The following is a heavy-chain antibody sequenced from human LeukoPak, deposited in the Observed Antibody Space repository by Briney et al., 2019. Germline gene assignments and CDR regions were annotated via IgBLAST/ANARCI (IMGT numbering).Heavy chain of an antibody. D-gene: IGHD6-6*01. Sequence: GASVKVSCKAAGYTFTGYYMFWVRQAPGQGLEWMGRINPNSGGTNYAQEFLGRVTMTRDTSISTAYMELSRLRSDDTAVYYCARGSIAARSCIDYWGRGTLVTVSS. CDR2: INPNSGGT. J-gene: IGHJ4*02. CDR1: GYTFTGYY. V-gene: IGHV1-2*06. CDR3: ARGSIAARSCIDY.